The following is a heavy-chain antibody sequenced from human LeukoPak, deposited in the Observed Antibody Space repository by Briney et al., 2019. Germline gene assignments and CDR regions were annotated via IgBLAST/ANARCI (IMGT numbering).Heavy chain of an antibody. CDR3: AREAAIDTYYDFWSGYGTPYYFDY. Sequence: SETLSLTCTVSGYSISSGYYWGWLRQPPGKGLEWIGSIYHSGSIYYNPSLKSRVTISVDTSKNQFSLKLSSVTAADTAVYYCAREAAIDTYYDFWSGYGTPYYFDYWGQGTLVTVSS. J-gene: IGHJ4*02. V-gene: IGHV4-38-2*02. D-gene: IGHD3-3*01. CDR2: IYHSGSI. CDR1: GYSISSGYY.